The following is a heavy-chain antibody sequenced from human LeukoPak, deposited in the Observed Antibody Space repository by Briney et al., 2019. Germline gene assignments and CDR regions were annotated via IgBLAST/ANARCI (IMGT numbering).Heavy chain of an antibody. CDR2: ISSSSSYI. J-gene: IGHJ3*02. CDR3: ARDLGDGYNSDVFDI. Sequence: SGGSLRLSCAASGFTFSSYEMNWVRQAPGKGLEWVSSISSSSSYIYYADSVKGRFTISRDNAKNSLYLQMNSLRAEDTAVYYCARDLGDGYNSDVFDIWGQGTMVTVSS. D-gene: IGHD5-24*01. CDR1: GFTFSSYE. V-gene: IGHV3-21*01.